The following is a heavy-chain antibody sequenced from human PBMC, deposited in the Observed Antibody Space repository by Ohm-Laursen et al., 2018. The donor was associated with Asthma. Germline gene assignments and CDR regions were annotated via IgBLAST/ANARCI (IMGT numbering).Heavy chain of an antibody. D-gene: IGHD3-16*02. CDR3: ARAGATYDYIWGSYRPFDY. CDR1: GGSISGSSYY. Sequence: TLSLTCTVSGGSISGSSYYWGWIRQPPGKGLEWTASIYYSGSTYYNPSLKSRVTISVDTSKNQFSMKLSSVTAADTAVYYCARAGATYDYIWGSYRPFDYWGQGSLVTVSS. J-gene: IGHJ4*02. V-gene: IGHV4-39*01. CDR2: IYYSGST.